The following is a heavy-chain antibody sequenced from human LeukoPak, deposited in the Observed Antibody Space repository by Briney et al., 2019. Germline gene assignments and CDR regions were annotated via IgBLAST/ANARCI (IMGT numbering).Heavy chain of an antibody. CDR3: ARYNYYDSSGYFEPNGY. D-gene: IGHD3-22*01. V-gene: IGHV1-3*01. CDR2: INAGNGNT. J-gene: IGHJ4*02. Sequence: ASVKVSCKASEYTFTDYAINWVRQAPGQRLEWMGWINAGNGNTRYSQRFQGRVTITRDTSASTAYMELSSLRSEDTAVYYCARYNYYDSSGYFEPNGYWGQGTLVTVSS. CDR1: EYTFTDYA.